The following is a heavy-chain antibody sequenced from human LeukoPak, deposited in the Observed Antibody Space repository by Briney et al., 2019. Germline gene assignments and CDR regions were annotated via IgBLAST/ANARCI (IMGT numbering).Heavy chain of an antibody. V-gene: IGHV3-66*01. CDR1: GFTFSSYE. CDR2: IYSGGST. J-gene: IGHJ3*02. D-gene: IGHD1-26*01. CDR3: ARERVGSYYEKWAFDI. Sequence: GGSLRLSCAASGFTFSSYEMNWVRQAPGKGLEWVSVIYSGGSTYYADSVKGRFTISRDNSKNTLYLQMNSLRAEDTAVYYCARERVGSYYEKWAFDIWGQGTMVTVSS.